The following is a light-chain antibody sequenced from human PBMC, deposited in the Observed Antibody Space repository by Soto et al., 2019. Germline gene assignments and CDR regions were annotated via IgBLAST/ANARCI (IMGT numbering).Light chain of an antibody. CDR2: EVT. CDR1: SNDVGRYNL. CDR3: CAYAGSGTVV. J-gene: IGLJ3*02. V-gene: IGLV2-23*02. Sequence: QSALTQPASVSGSPEQSITISCTGTSNDVGRYNLVSWYQQHPGKAPKVMIYEVTKRPSGVSHRFSGSKSGNTASLTISGLQAEDEADYYCCAYAGSGTVVFGGGTKLTVL.